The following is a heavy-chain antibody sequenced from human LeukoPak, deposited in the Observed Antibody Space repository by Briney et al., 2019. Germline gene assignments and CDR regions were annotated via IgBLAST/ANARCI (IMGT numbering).Heavy chain of an antibody. D-gene: IGHD6-13*01. CDR1: GFTFSTYS. Sequence: GGSLRLSCAASGFTFSTYSMNWVRQAPGKGLEWVSSISSGSSYIYYADSVKGRFTISRDNAKNSLYLQMNSLRAEDTAVYYCARDLSRIVAAGYYFDYWGQGTLVTVSS. V-gene: IGHV3-21*01. CDR3: ARDLSRIVAAGYYFDY. J-gene: IGHJ4*02. CDR2: ISSGSSYI.